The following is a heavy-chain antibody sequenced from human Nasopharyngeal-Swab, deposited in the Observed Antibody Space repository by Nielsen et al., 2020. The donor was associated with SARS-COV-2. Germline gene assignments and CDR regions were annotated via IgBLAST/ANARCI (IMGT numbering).Heavy chain of an antibody. D-gene: IGHD2-2*01. J-gene: IGHJ6*03. CDR2: IYYSGST. Sequence: GSLRLSCTVSGGSISSYYWSWIRQPPGKGLEWIGYIYYSGSTNYNPSLKSRVTISVDTSKNQFSLKLSSVTAADTAVYYCAKIVVVPAARVFSYYYYMDVWGKGTTVTVS. V-gene: IGHV4-59*01. CDR1: GGSISSYY. CDR3: AKIVVVPAARVFSYYYYMDV.